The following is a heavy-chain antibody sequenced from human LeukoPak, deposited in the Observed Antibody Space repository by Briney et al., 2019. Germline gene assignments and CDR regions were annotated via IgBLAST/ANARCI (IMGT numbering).Heavy chain of an antibody. CDR2: ISAYNGNT. D-gene: IGHD3-22*01. V-gene: IGHV1-18*01. CDR3: ATTTTDYYDSSGYVSGAFDI. J-gene: IGHJ3*02. CDR1: GYTFTIYG. Sequence: ASVKVSCKASGYTFTIYGISWVRQAPGQGLEWMGWISAYNGNTNYAQKLQGRVTMTTDTSTSTAYMELRSLRSDDTAVYYCATTTTDYYDSSGYVSGAFDIWGQGTMVTVSS.